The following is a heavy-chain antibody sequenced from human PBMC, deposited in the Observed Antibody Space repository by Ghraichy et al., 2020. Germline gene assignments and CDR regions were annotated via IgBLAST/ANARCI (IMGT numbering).Heavy chain of an antibody. V-gene: IGHV3-23*01. CDR3: AKGTISGTTEFGFDY. CDR2: IAGNGHTT. D-gene: IGHD1-20*01. J-gene: IGHJ4*02. CDR1: GFNFGSYA. Sequence: GEYLNISCTASGFNFGSYAINWVRQAPGKGLEWVSGIAGNGHTTYYADSVRGRFSISRDNSKNTLYLQMDWLRVEDTAIYYCAKGTISGTTEFGFDYWGQGTLVTVSS.